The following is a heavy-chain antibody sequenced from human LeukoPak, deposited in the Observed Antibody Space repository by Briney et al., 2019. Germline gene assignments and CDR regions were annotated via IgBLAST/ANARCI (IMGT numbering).Heavy chain of an antibody. CDR2: ISAYNGNT. CDR3: ARDIGRPYRYSGYDPFDY. J-gene: IGHJ4*02. V-gene: IGHV1-18*01. D-gene: IGHD5-12*01. Sequence: AASVKVSCKASGGTFNSNAFHWVRQAPGQGLEWMGWISAYNGNTNYAQKLQGRVTMTTDTSTSTAYMELRSLRSDDTAVYYCARDIGRPYRYSGYDPFDYWGQGTLVTVSS. CDR1: GGTFNSNA.